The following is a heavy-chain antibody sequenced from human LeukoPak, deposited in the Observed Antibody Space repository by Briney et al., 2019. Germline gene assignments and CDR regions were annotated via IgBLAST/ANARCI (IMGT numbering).Heavy chain of an antibody. D-gene: IGHD1-26*01. Sequence: SETLSLTCTVSGGSISGNTYYWAWIRQPPGKGLEWIGNVYFGGTTSYNPSLKSRVTISVDTSKTHFSLNLRSVTAADTAVYYCARPIVGATSTRFDYWGQGTLVTVSS. J-gene: IGHJ4*02. CDR3: ARPIVGATSTRFDY. V-gene: IGHV4-39*02. CDR1: GGSISGNTYY. CDR2: VYFGGTT.